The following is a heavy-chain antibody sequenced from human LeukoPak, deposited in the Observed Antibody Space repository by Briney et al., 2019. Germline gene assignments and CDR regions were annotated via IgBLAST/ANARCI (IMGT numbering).Heavy chain of an antibody. CDR2: IYPGDSDT. Sequence: GESLKISCQGSGYRFTSYWIGWVRQMPGKGLEWMGIIYPGDSDTRYSPSFQGQVTISADKSISTAYLQWSSLRASDTAMYYCARMANSQDFDYWGQGTLVTVSS. CDR1: GYRFTSYW. V-gene: IGHV5-51*01. D-gene: IGHD1/OR15-1a*01. CDR3: ARMANSQDFDY. J-gene: IGHJ4*02.